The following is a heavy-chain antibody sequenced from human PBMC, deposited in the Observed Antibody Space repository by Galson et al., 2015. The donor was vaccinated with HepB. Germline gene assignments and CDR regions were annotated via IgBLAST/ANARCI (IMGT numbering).Heavy chain of an antibody. Sequence: SVKVSCKASGYTFTSYGISWVRQAPGQGLEWMGWISAYNGNTNYAQKLQGRVTMTTDTSTSTAYMELRSLRSDDTAVYYCARDVDVVVVAAMDPWGQGTLVTVSS. D-gene: IGHD2-15*01. CDR2: ISAYNGNT. CDR1: GYTFTSYG. CDR3: ARDVDVVVVAAMDP. J-gene: IGHJ5*02. V-gene: IGHV1-18*01.